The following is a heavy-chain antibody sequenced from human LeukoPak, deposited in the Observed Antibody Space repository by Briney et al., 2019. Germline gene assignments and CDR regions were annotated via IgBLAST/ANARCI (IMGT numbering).Heavy chain of an antibody. V-gene: IGHV4-38-2*02. CDR3: ARAPLRDTAMVWLYYYYMDV. CDR1: GYSISSGYY. J-gene: IGHJ6*03. Sequence: SETLSLTCTVSGYSISSGYYWVWIRQPPGKGLEWIGSIYHSGSTYYNPSLKSRVTISVDTSKNQFSLKLSSVTAADTAVYYCARAPLRDTAMVWLYYYYMDVWGKGTTVTVSS. D-gene: IGHD5-18*01. CDR2: IYHSGST.